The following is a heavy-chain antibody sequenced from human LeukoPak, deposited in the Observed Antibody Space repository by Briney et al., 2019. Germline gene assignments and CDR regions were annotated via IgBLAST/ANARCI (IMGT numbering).Heavy chain of an antibody. CDR1: GGSISSGGYY. J-gene: IGHJ3*02. V-gene: IGHV4-31*03. D-gene: IGHD4-17*01. Sequence: PSETLSLTCTVSGGSISSGGYYWSWIRQHPGKGLEWIGYIYYSGSTYYNPSLKSRVTISVDTSKNQFSLKLSSVTAADTAVHYCAGEYGATLGAFDIWGQGTMVTASS. CDR2: IYYSGST. CDR3: AGEYGATLGAFDI.